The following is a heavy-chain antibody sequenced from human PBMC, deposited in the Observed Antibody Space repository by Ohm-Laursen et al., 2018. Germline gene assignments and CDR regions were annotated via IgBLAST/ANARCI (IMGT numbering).Heavy chain of an antibody. V-gene: IGHV3-48*03. CDR3: ARDCDFYYASPLYYFDY. J-gene: IGHJ4*02. CDR2: ISSSGGNI. CDR1: GFTFSSYE. Sequence: SLGLSCAASGFTFSSYEMNWVRQAPGKGLEWVSYISSSGGNIYYADSVKGRFTISRDNAKNSLYLQMNSLRAEDTAVYYCARDCDFYYASPLYYFDYWGQGTLVTVSS. D-gene: IGHD3-22*01.